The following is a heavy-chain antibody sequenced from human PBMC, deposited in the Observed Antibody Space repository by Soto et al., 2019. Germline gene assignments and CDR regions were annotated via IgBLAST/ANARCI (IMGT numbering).Heavy chain of an antibody. CDR3: VTASAKYSLSSVDY. V-gene: IGHV3-30-3*01. CDR1: AFIFSDYA. Sequence: QVQLVESGGGVVQPGRSLRLSCAASAFIFSDYALQWVRQAPGNGLEWVALIAFDGSDKYYADSVKGRFTISRDNSKNTLYLYMNSLTTEDTAVYYCVTASAKYSLSSVDYWGQGPLVTVSS. J-gene: IGHJ4*02. D-gene: IGHD6-6*01. CDR2: IAFDGSDK.